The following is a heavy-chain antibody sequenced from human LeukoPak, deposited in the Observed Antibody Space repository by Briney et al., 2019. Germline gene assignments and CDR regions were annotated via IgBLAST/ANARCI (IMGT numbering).Heavy chain of an antibody. CDR1: GFSFSNYG. CDR2: IQSDGSKT. CDR3: AKRYCKSATCRSDMDA. Sequence: GGSLRLSCAASGFSFSNYGMHWVRQAPGKGLEWVALIQSDGSKTYSADSVKGRFTISRDNPRNTLYLQMDRLRPGDTAVYYCAKRYCKSATCRSDMDAWGQGTTVTVS. D-gene: IGHD2-15*01. J-gene: IGHJ6*02. V-gene: IGHV3-30*02.